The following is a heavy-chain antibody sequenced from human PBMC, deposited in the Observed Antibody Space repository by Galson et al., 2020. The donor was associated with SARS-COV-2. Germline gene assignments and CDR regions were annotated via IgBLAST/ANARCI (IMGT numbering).Heavy chain of an antibody. J-gene: IGHJ3*02. CDR3: AALYDILTGYAWGAFDI. Sequence: KLGESLQISCQGSGYSFNSYWIGWVRQMPGKGLEWLGIIYPGDSDTRYRPSFQGPVTISADKSISTAYLQWSSLKASDTAMYYCAALYDILTGYAWGAFDIWGQGTMVTVSS. V-gene: IGHV5-51*01. D-gene: IGHD3-9*01. CDR2: IYPGDSDT. CDR1: GYSFNSYW.